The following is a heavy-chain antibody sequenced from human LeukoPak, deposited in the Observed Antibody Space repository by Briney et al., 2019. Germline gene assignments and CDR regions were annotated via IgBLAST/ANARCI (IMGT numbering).Heavy chain of an antibody. Sequence: SETLSLTCAVYGGSFSGYYWSWIRQPPGKGLQWIGEINHSGSTNYNPSLKSRVTISVDKSKNQFSLKLSSVTAADTAVYYCARFYGSGYENWFDPWGQGTLVTVSS. D-gene: IGHD3-10*01. CDR3: ARFYGSGYENWFDP. J-gene: IGHJ5*02. CDR2: INHSGST. V-gene: IGHV4-34*01. CDR1: GGSFSGYY.